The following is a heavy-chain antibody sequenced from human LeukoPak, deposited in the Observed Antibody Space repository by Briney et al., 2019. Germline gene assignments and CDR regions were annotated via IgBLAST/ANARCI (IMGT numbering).Heavy chain of an antibody. V-gene: IGHV3-23*04. J-gene: IGHJ4*02. Sequence: LVESGGGVVQPGRSLRLSCAASGFTFSSYGMHWVRQAPGKGLEWVSAISGSGDSTYYADSVKGRFTISRDNSKNTLYLQMNSLRAEDTAVYYCAKRPVAGKVYFDYWGQGTRVTVSS. CDR1: GFTFSSYG. CDR2: ISGSGDST. D-gene: IGHD6-19*01. CDR3: AKRPVAGKVYFDY.